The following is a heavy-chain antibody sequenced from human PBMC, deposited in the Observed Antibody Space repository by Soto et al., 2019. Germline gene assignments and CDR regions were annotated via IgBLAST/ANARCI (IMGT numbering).Heavy chain of an antibody. V-gene: IGHV1-46*01. D-gene: IGHD1-26*01. CDR1: GYTFTDYF. J-gene: IGHJ4*02. CDR3: ARAQWELLPFDY. Sequence: GASVKVSCKAYGYTFTDYFIHWVRQAPGQGLEWMGLVKSSGGGTVYAQDFQGRITMTRDTSTSTAYMEVSSLRSEDTAVYYCARAQWELLPFDYWGQGTLVTVSS. CDR2: VKSSGGGT.